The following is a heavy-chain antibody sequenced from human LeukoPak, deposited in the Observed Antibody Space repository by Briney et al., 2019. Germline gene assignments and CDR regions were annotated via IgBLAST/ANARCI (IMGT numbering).Heavy chain of an antibody. V-gene: IGHV4-34*01. Sequence: SETLSLTCAVYGGSFSGYYWSWIRQPPGKGLEWIGEINHSGSTNYNPSLKSRVTISVDTSKNQFSLKLSSVTAADTAVYYCARGRQGSNAGERLPRVSRYYGMDVWGQGTTVTVSS. CDR2: INHSGST. D-gene: IGHD2-8*01. CDR3: ARGRQGSNAGERLPRVSRYYGMDV. J-gene: IGHJ6*02. CDR1: GGSFSGYY.